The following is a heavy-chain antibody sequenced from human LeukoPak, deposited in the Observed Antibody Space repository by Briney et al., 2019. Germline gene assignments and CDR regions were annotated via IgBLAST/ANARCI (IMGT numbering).Heavy chain of an antibody. V-gene: IGHV3-21*01. D-gene: IGHD6-13*01. Sequence: PGGSLRLSCAASGFTFSSYAMSWVRQAPGKGLEWVSSISSSSSYIYYADSVKGRFTISRDNAKNSLYLQMNSLRAEDTAVYYCARVDDSSSWSQHFDYWGQGTLVTVSS. J-gene: IGHJ4*02. CDR1: GFTFSSYA. CDR2: ISSSSSYI. CDR3: ARVDDSSSWSQHFDY.